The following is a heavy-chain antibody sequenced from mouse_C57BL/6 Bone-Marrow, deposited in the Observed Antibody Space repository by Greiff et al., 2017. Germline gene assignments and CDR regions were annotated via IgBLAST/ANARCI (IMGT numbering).Heavy chain of an antibody. Sequence: EVQLQQSGAELVRPGASVKLSCTASGFNIKDDYMHWVKQRPEQGLEWIGWIDPENGDTEYASKFQGKATITADTSSNTAYLQLSSLTSEDTAVYDCTTSVGLRRREGDYCDYWGQGTTLTVSS. CDR2: IDPENGDT. V-gene: IGHV14-4*01. J-gene: IGHJ2*01. CDR1: GFNIKDDY. D-gene: IGHD2-4*01. CDR3: TTSVGLRRREGDYCDY.